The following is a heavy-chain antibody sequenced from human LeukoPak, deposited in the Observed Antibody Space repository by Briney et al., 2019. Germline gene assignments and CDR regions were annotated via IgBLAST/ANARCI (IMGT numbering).Heavy chain of an antibody. D-gene: IGHD5-18*01. V-gene: IGHV1-2*02. CDR1: GSTFTDYY. CDR3: ARYSYGFYSYYYYYMDV. Sequence: ASVKVSCKASGSTFTDYYMHWVRQAPGQGLEWMGWINPNSGGTNFAQKFQGRVTMTRDTSTSTAYMELRSLRSDDTAVYYCARYSYGFYSYYYYYMDVWGKGTTVTVSS. CDR2: INPNSGGT. J-gene: IGHJ6*03.